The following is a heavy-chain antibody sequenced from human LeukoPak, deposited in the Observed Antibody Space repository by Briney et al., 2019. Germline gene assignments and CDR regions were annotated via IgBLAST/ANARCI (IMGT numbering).Heavy chain of an antibody. CDR1: GGSISSGDHY. D-gene: IGHD2-21*02. CDR3: ASRQGVVTAIGY. V-gene: IGHV4-30-4*08. Sequence: SETLSLTCTVSGGSISSGDHYWSWIRQSPGKGLEWIGYIYYSGSTYYNPSLKSRIIISVDTSKNQFSLKLSSVTAADTAVYYCASRQGVVTAIGYWGQGTLVTVSS. J-gene: IGHJ4*02. CDR2: IYYSGST.